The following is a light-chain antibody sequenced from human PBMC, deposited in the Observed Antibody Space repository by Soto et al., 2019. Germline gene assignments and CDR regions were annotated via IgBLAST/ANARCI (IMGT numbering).Light chain of an antibody. CDR3: QQYDTSPRT. Sequence: EIVLTQSPGTLSLSPGERATLSCRASQSVGSNYLAWFQQKPGQAPRLHIYGTSSRATGIPDRFSGSGSGTDFTLTISRLEPEDFAVYYCQQYDTSPRTFGQGTKVEIK. V-gene: IGKV3-20*01. CDR1: QSVGSNY. CDR2: GTS. J-gene: IGKJ1*01.